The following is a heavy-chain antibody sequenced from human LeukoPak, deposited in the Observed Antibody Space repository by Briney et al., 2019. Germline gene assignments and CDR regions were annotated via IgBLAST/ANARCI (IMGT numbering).Heavy chain of an antibody. CDR3: ARWLSSSWYRDNYYYYYGMDV. J-gene: IGHJ6*02. D-gene: IGHD6-13*01. CDR2: INHSGST. CDR1: GGSFSGYY. Sequence: SETLSLTCAVYGGSFSGYYWRWIRQPPGKGLEWIGEINHSGSTNYNPSLKSRVTISVDTSKNQFSLKLSSVTAADTAVYYCARWLSSSWYRDNYYYYYGMDVWGQGTTVTVSS. V-gene: IGHV4-34*01.